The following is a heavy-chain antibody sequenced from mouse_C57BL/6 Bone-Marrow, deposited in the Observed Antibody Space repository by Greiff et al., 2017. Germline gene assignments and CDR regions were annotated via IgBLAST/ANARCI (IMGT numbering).Heavy chain of an antibody. J-gene: IGHJ2*01. CDR2: IDPEDGDT. V-gene: IGHV14-1*01. Sequence: VQLQQSGAELVRPGASVKLSCTASGFNIKDYYMHWVKQRPEQGLEWIGRIDPEDGDTEYAPKFQGKATMTADTSSNTACLQLSSLTSEDTAVYYCTPFTTVRGFDYWGQGTTLTGSS. D-gene: IGHD1-1*01. CDR3: TPFTTVRGFDY. CDR1: GFNIKDYY.